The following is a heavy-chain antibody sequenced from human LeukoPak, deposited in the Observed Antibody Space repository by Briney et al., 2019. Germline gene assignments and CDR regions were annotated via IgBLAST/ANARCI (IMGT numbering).Heavy chain of an antibody. CDR2: IKQDGSDK. CDR3: AREVGSGYIDY. D-gene: IGHD6-19*01. J-gene: IGHJ4*02. V-gene: IGHV3-7*05. Sequence: GGSLRLSCAASGFTFSSYEMNWVRQGPGKGLEWVANIKQDGSDKYCVDSVKGRFTISRDNAKNSLYLQMNGLRADDTAVYYCAREVGSGYIDYWGQGTLVTVSS. CDR1: GFTFSSYE.